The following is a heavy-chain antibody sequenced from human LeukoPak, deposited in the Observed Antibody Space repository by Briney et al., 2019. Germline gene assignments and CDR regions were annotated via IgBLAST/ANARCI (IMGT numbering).Heavy chain of an antibody. V-gene: IGHV4-59*01. D-gene: IGHD1-26*01. CDR3: ARSRIVGATMLVNEAFDI. CDR2: IYYSGST. Sequence: TTSETLSLTCPVSGGSITSYYCSWIRQPPGKGLEWMGYIYYSGSTNYTPSLKRRVTISVDTSKNQFSLKLSSVTAADTAVYYCARSRIVGATMLVNEAFDIWGQGTMVTVSS. J-gene: IGHJ3*02. CDR1: GGSITSYY.